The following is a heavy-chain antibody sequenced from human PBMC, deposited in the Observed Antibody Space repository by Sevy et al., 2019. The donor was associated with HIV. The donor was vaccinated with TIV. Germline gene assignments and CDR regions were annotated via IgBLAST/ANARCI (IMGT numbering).Heavy chain of an antibody. CDR1: GFTFSGSA. CDR3: TRLGHYDSRGYYNY. V-gene: IGHV3-73*01. J-gene: IGHJ4*02. D-gene: IGHD3-22*01. Sequence: GGSLRLSCAASGFTFSGSAMHWVRQASGKGLEWVGRIRSKANSYATAYAASVKGRFTISRDDSKNTAYLQMNSLKTEDTAVYYCTRLGHYDSRGYYNYWGQGTLVSASS. CDR2: IRSKANSYAT.